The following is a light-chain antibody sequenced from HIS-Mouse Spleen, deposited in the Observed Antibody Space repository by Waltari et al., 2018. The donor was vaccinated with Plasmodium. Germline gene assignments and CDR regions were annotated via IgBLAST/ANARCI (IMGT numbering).Light chain of an antibody. Sequence: DIQMTQSPSSLSASVGDRVTITCQASQDISNYLNWYQQKPGKAPKLLIYDASNLETRVPSRFSGSGSGTDFTCTISSLQPEDIATYYCQQYDNPSFTFGPGTKVDIK. CDR3: QQYDNPSFT. CDR2: DAS. J-gene: IGKJ3*01. CDR1: QDISNY. V-gene: IGKV1-33*01.